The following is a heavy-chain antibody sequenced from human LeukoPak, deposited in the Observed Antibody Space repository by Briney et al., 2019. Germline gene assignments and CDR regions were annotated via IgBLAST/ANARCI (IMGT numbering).Heavy chain of an antibody. D-gene: IGHD1-26*01. Sequence: PSETLSLTCAVSGYSISSTNWWGWIRQPPGKGLEWIGYIYYSGSTYYNPSLKSRVTMSVDTSKNQFSLELSSVTAVDTAVYYCAKYSGSYYVDYWGQGTPVTVSS. CDR1: GYSISSTNW. CDR2: IYYSGST. J-gene: IGHJ4*02. V-gene: IGHV4-28*01. CDR3: AKYSGSYYVDY.